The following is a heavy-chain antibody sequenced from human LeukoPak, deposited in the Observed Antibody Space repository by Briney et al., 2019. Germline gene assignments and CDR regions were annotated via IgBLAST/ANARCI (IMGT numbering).Heavy chain of an antibody. CDR1: GGSFSGYY. CDR3: ARGQGRRRFLEWLSDWFDP. Sequence: SETLSLTCAVYGGSFSGYYWSWIRQPPGKGLEWIGEFNHSGSTNYNPSLKSRVTISVDTSKNQFSLKLSSVTAADTAVYYCARGQGRRRFLEWLSDWFDPWGQGTLVTVSS. V-gene: IGHV4-34*01. D-gene: IGHD3-3*01. J-gene: IGHJ5*02. CDR2: FNHSGST.